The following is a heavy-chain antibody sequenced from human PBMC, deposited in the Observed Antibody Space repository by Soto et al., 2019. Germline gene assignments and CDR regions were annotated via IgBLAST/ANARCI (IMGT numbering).Heavy chain of an antibody. Sequence: ASVKVSCKASQRTFTSYGLSWVRQAPGQGLEWLGTIIPMFGTANYAQRFQGRVTITADEFTSTAYMELSSLTSEDTAVYFCARTPNHFIVALGESTHYYGLDVWGQGXTVTVYS. D-gene: IGHD2-21*01. CDR3: ARTPNHFIVALGESTHYYGLDV. CDR2: IIPMFGTA. V-gene: IGHV1-69*13. J-gene: IGHJ6*02. CDR1: QRTFTSYG.